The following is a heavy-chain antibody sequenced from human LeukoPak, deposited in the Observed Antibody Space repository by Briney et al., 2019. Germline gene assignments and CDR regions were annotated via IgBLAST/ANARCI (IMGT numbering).Heavy chain of an antibody. CDR3: ASSEWGTWFGESEPKFDY. Sequence: SVKVSCKASAGTFSSNAITWVRQARGQGLEWMGRIIPIFGTANYAQKFQGRVTITTDESTSTAYMELSSLRSEDTAVYYCASSEWGTWFGESEPKFDYWGQGTLVTVSS. J-gene: IGHJ4*02. D-gene: IGHD3-10*01. CDR1: AGTFSSNA. CDR2: IIPIFGTA. V-gene: IGHV1-69*05.